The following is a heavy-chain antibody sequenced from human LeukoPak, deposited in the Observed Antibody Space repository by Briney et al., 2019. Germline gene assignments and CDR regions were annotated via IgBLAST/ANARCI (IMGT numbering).Heavy chain of an antibody. D-gene: IGHD6-13*01. V-gene: IGHV3-7*01. J-gene: IGHJ3*02. Sequence: PGGSLRLSCAASGFTFSTYWMSWVRQAPGKGLEWVANIKQDGSEKYYVDSVKGRFTISRDNAKNSLYLQMNSLRAEDTAVYYCARDTPIPAPGTLTDAFDIGGQGTMVTVSS. CDR3: ARDTPIPAPGTLTDAFDI. CDR2: IKQDGSEK. CDR1: GFTFSTYW.